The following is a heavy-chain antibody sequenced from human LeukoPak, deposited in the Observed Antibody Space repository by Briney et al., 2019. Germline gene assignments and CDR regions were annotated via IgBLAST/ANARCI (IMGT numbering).Heavy chain of an antibody. CDR1: GFSLRTSSGG. D-gene: IGHD3-10*01. CDR3: AHGRFGELFDY. J-gene: IGHJ4*02. V-gene: IGHV2-5*02. Sequence: SGPTLVNPTQTLTLTYTFSGFSLRTSSGGVGWIRQPPGKALEWLALIYWDDDKRYSPSLKSRLTITKDTAKNQVVLTMTNMDPVDTATYYCAHGRFGELFDYGGQGTLGTVSS. CDR2: IYWDDDK.